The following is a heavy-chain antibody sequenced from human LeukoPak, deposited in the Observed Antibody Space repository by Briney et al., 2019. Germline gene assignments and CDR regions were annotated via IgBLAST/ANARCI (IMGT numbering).Heavy chain of an antibody. Sequence: SETLSLTCAVYGGSFSSYYWSWIRQPPGKGLEWIGEINHSGSTNYNPSLKSRVTISVDTSKNQFSLKLSSVTAADTAVYYCATGLVVAATWGQGTLVTVSS. J-gene: IGHJ4*02. D-gene: IGHD2-15*01. CDR1: GGSFSSYY. CDR2: INHSGST. V-gene: IGHV4-34*01. CDR3: ATGLVVAAT.